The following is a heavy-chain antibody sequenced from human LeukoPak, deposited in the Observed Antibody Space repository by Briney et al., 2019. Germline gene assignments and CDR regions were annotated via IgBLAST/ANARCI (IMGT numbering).Heavy chain of an antibody. V-gene: IGHV3-49*04. CDR1: GFTVSSNY. CDR2: IRSKAYGETA. J-gene: IGHJ4*02. CDR3: TRDRGAYNLYDY. Sequence: HPGGSLRLSCAASGFTVSSNYMSWVRQAPGKGLEWVGFIRSKAYGETADYAASVKGRFTISRDDSKAIAYLQMNSLKTEDTAVYHCTRDRGAYNLYDYWGQGTLVTVSS. D-gene: IGHD1-1*01.